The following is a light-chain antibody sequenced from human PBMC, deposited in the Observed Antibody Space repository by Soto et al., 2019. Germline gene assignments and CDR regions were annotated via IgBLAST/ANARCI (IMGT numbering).Light chain of an antibody. Sequence: QSALTLPASVSGSPGQSITISCTGTSSDVGAYNYVSWYQQHPGEVPKVMIYEVSNRPSGVSNRFSGSKSGNTAYLIISGLQAEEEADYYCSSYTTSNPWVFGGGTTLTVL. CDR1: SSDVGAYNY. V-gene: IGLV2-14*01. CDR2: EVS. CDR3: SSYTTSNPWV. J-gene: IGLJ3*02.